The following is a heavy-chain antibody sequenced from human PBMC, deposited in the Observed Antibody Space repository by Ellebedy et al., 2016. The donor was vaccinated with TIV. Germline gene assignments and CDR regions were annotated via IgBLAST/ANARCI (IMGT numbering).Heavy chain of an antibody. CDR2: IHTDGDT. D-gene: IGHD5-24*01. CDR3: AEWRWQQSEFEY. CDR1: GFTLSSHA. V-gene: IGHV3-23*01. J-gene: IGHJ4*02. Sequence: GGSLRLXCAASGFTLSSHALSWVRQAPAKGLERVSSIHTDGDTYYADSAKRRFTISRDHSKNTLYLQMNSLRAEDTAVYYCAEWRWQQSEFEYWGQGTLVTVSS.